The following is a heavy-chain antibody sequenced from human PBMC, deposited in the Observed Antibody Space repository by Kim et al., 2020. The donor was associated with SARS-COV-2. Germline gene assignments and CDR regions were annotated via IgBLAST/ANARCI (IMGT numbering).Heavy chain of an antibody. CDR1: GFTFSNAW. CDR2: IKSKTDGGTT. CDR3: TTDMTPRTQDYGDSFLGY. D-gene: IGHD4-17*01. J-gene: IGHJ4*02. Sequence: GGSLRLSCAASGFTFSNAWMSWVRQAPGKGLEWVGRIKSKTDGGTTDYAAPVKGRFTISRDDSKNTLYLQMNSLKTEDTAVYYCTTDMTPRTQDYGDSFLGYWGQETLVTVSS. V-gene: IGHV3-15*01.